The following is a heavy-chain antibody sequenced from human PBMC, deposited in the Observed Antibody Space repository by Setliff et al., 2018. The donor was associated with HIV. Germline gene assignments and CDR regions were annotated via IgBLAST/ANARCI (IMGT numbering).Heavy chain of an antibody. CDR3: ARGYPVSYYYYMDV. CDR1: GVSISSYY. J-gene: IGHJ6*03. V-gene: IGHV4-59*12. D-gene: IGHD3-16*02. CDR2: IYYSGST. Sequence: SETLSLTCTVSGVSISSYYWSWIRQPPGKGLEWIGYIYYSGSTYYNPSLKSRVTISVDTSKNQFSLKLSSVTAADTAVYYCARGYPVSYYYYMDVWGKGTTVTVSS.